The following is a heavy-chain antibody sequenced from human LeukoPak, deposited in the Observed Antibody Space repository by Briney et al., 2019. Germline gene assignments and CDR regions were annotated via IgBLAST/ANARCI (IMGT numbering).Heavy chain of an antibody. CDR3: ARVIAAAYYYYYMDV. V-gene: IGHV7-4-1*02. J-gene: IGHJ6*03. D-gene: IGHD6-13*01. CDR1: GYTFTSYA. Sequence: ASVKVSCKASGYTFTSYAMNWVRQAPGQGLEWMGWINTNTGNPTYAQGFTGRFVFSLDTSVSTAYLQISSLKAEDTAVYYCARVIAAAYYYYYMDVWGKGITVTVSS. CDR2: INTNTGNP.